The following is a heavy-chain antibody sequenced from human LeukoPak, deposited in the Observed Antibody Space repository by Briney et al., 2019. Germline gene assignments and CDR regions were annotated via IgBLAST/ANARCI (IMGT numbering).Heavy chain of an antibody. CDR3: AKRYYDSSGYYSN. V-gene: IGHV3-23*01. CDR1: GFTFSSYS. CDR2: ISGSGGST. Sequence: GGSLRLSCAASGFTFSSYSMNWVRQAPGKGLEWVSAISGSGGSTCYADSVKGRFTISRDNSKNTLYLQMNSLRAEDTAVYYCAKRYYDSSGYYSNWGQGTLVTVSS. J-gene: IGHJ4*02. D-gene: IGHD3-22*01.